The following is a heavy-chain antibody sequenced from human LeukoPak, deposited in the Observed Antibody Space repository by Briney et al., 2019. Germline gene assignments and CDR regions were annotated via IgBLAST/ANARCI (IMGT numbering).Heavy chain of an antibody. J-gene: IGHJ4*02. D-gene: IGHD1-26*01. CDR1: GFTFSSYG. V-gene: IGHV3-23*01. CDR2: ISGSGYNT. CDR3: AKHSGSYFIYYFDY. Sequence: GGSLRLSCTASGFTFSSYGMSWVRQAPGKGLEWVSTISGSGYNTYYADSVKGRFTISRDNSKNTLFLQMNSLSAEDTALYYCAKHSGSYFIYYFDYWGQGTLVTVSS.